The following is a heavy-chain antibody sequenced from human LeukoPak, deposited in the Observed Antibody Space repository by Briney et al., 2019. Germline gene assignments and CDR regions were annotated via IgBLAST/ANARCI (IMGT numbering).Heavy chain of an antibody. D-gene: IGHD6-13*01. V-gene: IGHV3-21*01. CDR2: ISSSSSYI. J-gene: IGHJ4*02. CDR3: ARDRFGSHSSSWTDY. Sequence: GGSLRLSCAASGFTFSSYSMNWVRQAPGKGLEWVSSISSSSSYIYYADSVKGRFTISRDNAKNSLYLQMNSLRAEDTAVYYCARDRFGSHSSSWTDYWGQGTLVTVSS. CDR1: GFTFSSYS.